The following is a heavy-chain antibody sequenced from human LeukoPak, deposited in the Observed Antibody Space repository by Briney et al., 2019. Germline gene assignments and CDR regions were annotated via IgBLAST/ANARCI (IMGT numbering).Heavy chain of an antibody. CDR1: GFTFSSYA. CDR3: AKPLEKYTYGGNFDY. J-gene: IGHJ4*02. CDR2: ISSSADST. Sequence: PGGSLRLSCEASGFTFSSYAMSWVRQAPGKGLAWVSDISSSADSTYYADSVKGRFTISRDNSKNTLYLKMNNLRAEDTAVYYCAKPLEKYTYGGNFDYWGQGILVTVSS. V-gene: IGHV3-23*01. D-gene: IGHD4-23*01.